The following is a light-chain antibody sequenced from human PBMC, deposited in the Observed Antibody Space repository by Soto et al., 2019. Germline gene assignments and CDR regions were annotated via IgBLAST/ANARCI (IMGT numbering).Light chain of an antibody. CDR1: QSVGTS. CDR3: QPPG. J-gene: IGKJ5*01. V-gene: IGKV3-11*01. CDR2: EAA. Sequence: EVVLTQSPATLSLSPGDRVALSCRASQSVGTSLAWYRQKPGQTPRLLIYEAAIRATGIPARFSASGSGTDFILTISSLAPEDFAVYYCQPPGFGQGTRLEIK.